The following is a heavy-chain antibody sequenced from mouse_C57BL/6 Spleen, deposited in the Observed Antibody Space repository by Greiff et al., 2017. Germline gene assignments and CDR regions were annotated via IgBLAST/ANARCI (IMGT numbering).Heavy chain of an antibody. CDR3: ARHYYAPFAY. D-gene: IGHD1-2*01. CDR2: IDPSDSET. V-gene: IGHV1-52*01. CDR1: GYTFTSYW. J-gene: IGHJ3*01. Sequence: VQLQQPGAELVRPGSSVKLSCKASGYTFTSYWMHWVKQRPIQGLEWIGNIDPSDSETHYNQKFKNKATLTVDKSSSTAYMQLSSLTSEDSAVYYCARHYYAPFAYWGQGTLVTVSA.